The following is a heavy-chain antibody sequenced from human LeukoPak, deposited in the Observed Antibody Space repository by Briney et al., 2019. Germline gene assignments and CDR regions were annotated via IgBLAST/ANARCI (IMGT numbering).Heavy chain of an antibody. CDR1: GGSISSGSYY. CDR3: ARDRYHDYGDYGAFDI. J-gene: IGHJ3*02. CDR2: IYTSGST. V-gene: IGHV4-61*02. Sequence: SQTLSLTCTVSGGSISSGSYYWSWIRQPAGKGLEWIRRIYTSGSTNYNPSLKSRVTISVDTSKNQFSLKLSSVTAADTAVYYCARDRYHDYGDYGAFDIWGQGTMVTVPS. D-gene: IGHD4-17*01.